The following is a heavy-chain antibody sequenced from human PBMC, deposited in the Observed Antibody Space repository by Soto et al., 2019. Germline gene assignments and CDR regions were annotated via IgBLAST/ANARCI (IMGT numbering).Heavy chain of an antibody. V-gene: IGHV4-34*01. D-gene: IGHD3-3*01. Sequence: QVQLQQWGAGLLKPSETLSLTCAVYGGSFSGYYWSWIRQPPGKGLEWIGEINHSGSTNYNPSLKSRVTISVDTSKNQFSLKLSSVTAADTAVYYFARVRFLEWLFRLNWFDPWGQGTLVTVSS. CDR1: GGSFSGYY. CDR2: INHSGST. CDR3: ARVRFLEWLFRLNWFDP. J-gene: IGHJ5*02.